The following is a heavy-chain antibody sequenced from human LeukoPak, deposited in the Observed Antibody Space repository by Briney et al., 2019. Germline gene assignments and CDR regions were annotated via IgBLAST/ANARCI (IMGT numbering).Heavy chain of an antibody. CDR1: GFSFSDYW. CDR2: VKLDGSEK. J-gene: IGHJ4*02. Sequence: GGSLRLSCAASGFSFSDYWMSWVRQAPGKGLEWVANVKLDGSEKYYVDSVKGRFTISRDNARNSLYLQMDSLRAEDTAVYYCANLWEMGYWGQGTLVTVSS. CDR3: ANLWEMGY. V-gene: IGHV3-7*01. D-gene: IGHD5-24*01.